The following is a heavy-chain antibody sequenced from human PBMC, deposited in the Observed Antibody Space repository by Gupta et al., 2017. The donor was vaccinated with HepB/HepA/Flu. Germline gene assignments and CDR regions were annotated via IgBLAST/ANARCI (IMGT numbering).Heavy chain of an antibody. J-gene: IGHJ6*03. CDR1: GFPFRSAD. D-gene: IGHD1-1*01. Sequence: EGQVLESGGKLVQPGGSLRLPCAASGFPFRSADMTWVRQAPGRGLEWVSAISGDSGATYYADSVKGRFTISRDNSKNMLWLQMSSLRVEDTAVYYCAWKYYYYMTVWGKGTTVAVSS. CDR2: ISGDSGAT. CDR3: AWKYYYYMTV. V-gene: IGHV3-23*01.